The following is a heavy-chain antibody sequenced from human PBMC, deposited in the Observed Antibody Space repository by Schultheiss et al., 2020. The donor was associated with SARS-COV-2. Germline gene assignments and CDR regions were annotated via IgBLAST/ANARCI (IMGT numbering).Heavy chain of an antibody. Sequence: GESLKISCAASGFTFSSYSMNWVRQAPGKGLEWVSSISSSSSYIYYADSVKGRFTISRDNAKNSLYLQMNSLRAEDTAVYYCARAYCSSTSCYSGDGMDVWGQGTTVTVSS. CDR1: GFTFSSYS. CDR2: ISSSSSYI. D-gene: IGHD2-2*01. CDR3: ARAYCSSTSCYSGDGMDV. V-gene: IGHV3-21*01. J-gene: IGHJ6*02.